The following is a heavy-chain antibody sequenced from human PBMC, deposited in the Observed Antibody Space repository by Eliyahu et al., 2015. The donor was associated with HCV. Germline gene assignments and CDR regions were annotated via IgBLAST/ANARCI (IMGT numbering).Heavy chain of an antibody. CDR2: IYPSGST. V-gene: IGHV4-4*07. Sequence: QVQLQESGPGRVKPSEXLSLTXTVSXASLNNWXWXWIRXPAGKGLEWIGRIYPSGSTNYNPSLQSRVTMSVDTSKNQFSLRLNSVTAADTAVYYCARGSLTSDYWGQGTLVTVSS. CDR3: ARGSLTSDY. CDR1: XASLNNWX. J-gene: IGHJ4*02.